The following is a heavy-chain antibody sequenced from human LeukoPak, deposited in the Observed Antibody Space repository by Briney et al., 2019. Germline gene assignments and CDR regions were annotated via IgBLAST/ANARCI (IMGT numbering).Heavy chain of an antibody. CDR3: ARGCSGGSCPEGVAFDI. CDR1: GFTFNNYW. Sequence: GGSLRLSCAASGFTFNNYWMSWVRQAPGKGLEWVANIKQDGSEKFYVDSVKGRVTISRDNAKNSLYLQMNSLRVEDTAVYYCARGCSGGSCPEGVAFDIWGQGTMVTVS. D-gene: IGHD2-15*01. CDR2: IKQDGSEK. J-gene: IGHJ3*02. V-gene: IGHV3-7*01.